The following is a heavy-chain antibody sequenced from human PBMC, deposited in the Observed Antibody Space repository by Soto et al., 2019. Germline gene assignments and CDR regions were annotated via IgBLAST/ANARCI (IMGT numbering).Heavy chain of an antibody. CDR2: INHSGST. D-gene: IGHD6-19*01. J-gene: IGHJ6*02. V-gene: IGHV4-34*01. Sequence: SETLSLTCAVYGGSFSGYYWSWIRQPPGKGLEWIGEINHSGSTNYNPSLKSRVTISVDTSKNQFSLKLSSVTAADTAVYYCARALGSAGTDYYYYSGMDVWGQGTTVTVSS. CDR3: ARALGSAGTDYYYYSGMDV. CDR1: GGSFSGYY.